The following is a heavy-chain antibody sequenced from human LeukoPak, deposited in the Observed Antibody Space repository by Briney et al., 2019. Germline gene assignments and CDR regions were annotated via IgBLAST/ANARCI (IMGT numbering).Heavy chain of an antibody. D-gene: IGHD4-17*01. V-gene: IGHV1-18*04. Sequence: ASVKVSCKASGYTFTSYGISWVRQAPGQGLEWMGWISAYNGNTNYAQKLQGRVTMTTDTSTSTAYMELRSLRFDDTAVYYCARDPYGEGEPDYWGQGTLVTVSS. CDR3: ARDPYGEGEPDY. CDR2: ISAYNGNT. CDR1: GYTFTSYG. J-gene: IGHJ4*02.